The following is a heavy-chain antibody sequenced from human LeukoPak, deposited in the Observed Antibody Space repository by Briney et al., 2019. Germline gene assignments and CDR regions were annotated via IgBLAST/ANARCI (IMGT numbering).Heavy chain of an antibody. CDR3: ARDVYYGSGSPRLDY. D-gene: IGHD3-10*01. V-gene: IGHV3-48*01. J-gene: IGHJ4*02. Sequence: PGGSLRLSCATSGFTFSDYNMNWVRQVPGKGLESVSYTSRSGNIIYYADSVKGRFTISRDNAKNSLYLQMNSLRVEDTGVYYCARDVYYGSGSPRLDYWGQGTLVTVSS. CDR1: GFTFSDYN. CDR2: TSRSGNII.